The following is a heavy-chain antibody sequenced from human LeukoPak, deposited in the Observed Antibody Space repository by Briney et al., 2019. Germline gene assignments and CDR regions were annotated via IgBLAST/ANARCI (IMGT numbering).Heavy chain of an antibody. Sequence: ASVKVSCTASGYTFTGYYMHRVRQAPGQGLEWMGWINPNSGGTNYAQKFQGRVTMTRDTSISTAYMELSRLRSDDTAVYYCARVWIKRGVRGYYFDYWGQGTLVTVSS. J-gene: IGHJ4*02. D-gene: IGHD3-10*01. CDR1: GYTFTGYY. CDR3: ARVWIKRGVRGYYFDY. CDR2: INPNSGGT. V-gene: IGHV1-2*02.